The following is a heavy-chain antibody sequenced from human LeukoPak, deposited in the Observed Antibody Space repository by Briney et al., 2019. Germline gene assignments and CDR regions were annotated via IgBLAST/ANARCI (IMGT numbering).Heavy chain of an antibody. Sequence: GGSLRLSCAACGFTFSSYAMHWVRQAPGKGLECVSVISYDGSNKYYADSVKGRFTISRDSSKNTMYLQMNRLRAEDTAVYDCERARIATAGWFDPWGQGTLVTVSS. J-gene: IGHJ5*02. CDR3: ERARIATAGWFDP. V-gene: IGHV3-30*04. CDR1: GFTFSSYA. D-gene: IGHD6-13*01. CDR2: ISYDGSNK.